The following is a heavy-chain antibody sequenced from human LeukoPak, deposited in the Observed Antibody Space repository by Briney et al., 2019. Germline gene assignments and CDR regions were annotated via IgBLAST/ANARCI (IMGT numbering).Heavy chain of an antibody. CDR1: GGSISSGGYS. CDR3: ARGYSSSWTGDYYFDY. V-gene: IGHV4-30-2*01. J-gene: IGHJ4*02. D-gene: IGHD6-13*01. CDR2: IYHSGST. Sequence: SETLSLTCAVSGGSISSGGYSWSWIRQPPGKGLEWIGYIYHSGSTYYNPSLKSRVTISVDRPKNQFSLKLSSVTAADTAVYYCARGYSSSWTGDYYFDYWGQGTLVTVSS.